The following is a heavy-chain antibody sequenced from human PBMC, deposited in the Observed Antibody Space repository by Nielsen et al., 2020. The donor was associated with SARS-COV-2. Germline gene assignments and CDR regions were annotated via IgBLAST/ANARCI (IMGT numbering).Heavy chain of an antibody. D-gene: IGHD2-15*01. CDR1: GGSISRSSHY. J-gene: IGHJ5*02. CDR2: IYYSGST. V-gene: IGHV4-39*01. CDR3: ARSPHLDVVVVVAATGWFDP. Sequence: SETLSLTCTVSGGSISRSSHYWGWIRQPPGKGLEWIGSIYYSGSTYYNPSLKSRVTISVDTSKNQFSLKLSSVTAADTAVYYCARSPHLDVVVVVAATGWFDPWGQGTLVTVSS.